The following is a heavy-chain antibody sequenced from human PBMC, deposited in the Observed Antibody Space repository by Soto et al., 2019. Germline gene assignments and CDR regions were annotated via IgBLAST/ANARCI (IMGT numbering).Heavy chain of an antibody. CDR2: IHPGESDT. D-gene: IGHD5-18*01. Sequence: GESLKISCKSYGYSFTTYWIAWVRQMPGKGLEWMGSIHPGESDTRYSPSFQGQVTISADKSISTAYLQWSSLKASDTAMYYCARQDTTMVYGMDVWGQGTTVTVSS. J-gene: IGHJ6*02. V-gene: IGHV5-51*01. CDR3: ARQDTTMVYGMDV. CDR1: GYSFTTYW.